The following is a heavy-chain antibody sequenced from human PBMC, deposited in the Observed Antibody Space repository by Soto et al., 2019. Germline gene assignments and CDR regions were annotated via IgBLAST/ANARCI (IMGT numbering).Heavy chain of an antibody. CDR2: IIPILGIA. CDR1: GGTISSYT. V-gene: IGHV1-69*02. J-gene: IGHJ6*03. D-gene: IGHD2-2*03. CDR3: ARGIGYCSSTSCYYTPYYMDV. Sequence: GASVKLSCKASGGTISSYTISWVRQAPGQGLEWMGRIIPILGIANYAQKFQGRVTITADKSTSTAYMELSSLRSEDTAVYYCARGIGYCSSTSCYYTPYYMDVWGKGTTVTVSS.